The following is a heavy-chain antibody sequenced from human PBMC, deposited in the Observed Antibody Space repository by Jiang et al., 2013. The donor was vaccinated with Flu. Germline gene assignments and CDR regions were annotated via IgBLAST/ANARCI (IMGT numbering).Heavy chain of an antibody. CDR2: IYTSGST. CDR3: AREYYDSSGYYAPFDY. V-gene: IGHV4-61*02. CDR1: GGSISSGSYY. J-gene: IGHJ4*02. D-gene: IGHD3-22*01. Sequence: GLVKPSQTLSLTCTVSGGSISSGSYYWSWIRQSAGKGLEWIGRIYTSGSTNYNPSLKSRVTISVDTSKNQFSLKLSSVTAADTAVYYCAREYYDSSGYYAPFDYWGQGTLVTVSS.